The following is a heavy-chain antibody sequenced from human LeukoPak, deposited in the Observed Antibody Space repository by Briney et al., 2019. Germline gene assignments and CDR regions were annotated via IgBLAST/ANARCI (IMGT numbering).Heavy chain of an antibody. CDR3: AREGRSGGGHI. CDR1: GFTFSSYS. CDR2: ISSSSSYI. J-gene: IGHJ3*02. Sequence: GGSLRLSCAASGFTFSSYSMNWVRQAPGKGLEWVSSISSSSSYIYYADSVKGRFTISRDNAKISLYLQMNSLRAEDTAVYYCAREGRSGGGHIWGQGTMVTVSS. V-gene: IGHV3-21*01. D-gene: IGHD3-10*01.